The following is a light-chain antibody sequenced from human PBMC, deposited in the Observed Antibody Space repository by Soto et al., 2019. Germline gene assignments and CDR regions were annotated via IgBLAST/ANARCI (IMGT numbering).Light chain of an antibody. V-gene: IGKV3-15*01. CDR2: DAS. J-gene: IGKJ1*01. Sequence: EIVMTQSPATLSVSPGERATLSYRASQSVSSNLAWYQQKPGQAPRLLIYDASTRATGIPARFSGSGSGTEFTLTISSLQSEDFAVYYCQQYNYWPPWTFGQGTKVEIK. CDR1: QSVSSN. CDR3: QQYNYWPPWT.